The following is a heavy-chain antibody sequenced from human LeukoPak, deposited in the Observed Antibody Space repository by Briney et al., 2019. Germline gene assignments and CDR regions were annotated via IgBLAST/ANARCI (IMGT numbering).Heavy chain of an antibody. J-gene: IGHJ4*02. Sequence: ASVKFSCEASGYTFTDYDMHWVRQAPGQGLEWMGIVNPNGGGSTSYAQKFQGRVTMTSDMSTSTVYMELSSLRSEDTAVYYCARDLVGGYTYGYDLDSWGQGTLVTVSS. D-gene: IGHD5-18*01. CDR3: ARDLVGGYTYGYDLDS. CDR1: GYTFTDYD. CDR2: VNPNGGGST. V-gene: IGHV1-46*01.